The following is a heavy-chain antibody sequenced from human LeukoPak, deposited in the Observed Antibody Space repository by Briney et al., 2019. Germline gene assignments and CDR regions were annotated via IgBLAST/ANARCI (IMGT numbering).Heavy chain of an antibody. CDR1: GFTFSTYW. CDR3: AREGGEWELLRTFDY. D-gene: IGHD1-26*01. J-gene: IGHJ4*02. Sequence: GGSLRLSCVASGFTFSTYWMSWVRQAPGKGLEWVANIKGDGSEKHYVDSVKGRFTISRDNAKNSLYLQMNSLRAEDTAVYYCAREGGEWELLRTFDYWGQGTLVTVSS. V-gene: IGHV3-7*01. CDR2: IKGDGSEK.